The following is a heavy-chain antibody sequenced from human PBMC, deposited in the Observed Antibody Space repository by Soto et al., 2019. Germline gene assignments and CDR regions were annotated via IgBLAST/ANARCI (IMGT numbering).Heavy chain of an antibody. CDR1: GFTFSSYA. CDR2: ISYDGSNK. D-gene: IGHD6-19*01. J-gene: IGHJ4*02. V-gene: IGHV3-30-3*01. CDR3: ARYWGTGIAVPGTLDD. Sequence: GGSLRLSCAASGFTFSSYAMHWVRQAPGKGLEWVAVISYDGSNKYYADSVKGRFTISRDNSKNTLYLQMNSLRAEDTAVYYCARYWGTGIAVPGTLDDWGKGTLVPVAS.